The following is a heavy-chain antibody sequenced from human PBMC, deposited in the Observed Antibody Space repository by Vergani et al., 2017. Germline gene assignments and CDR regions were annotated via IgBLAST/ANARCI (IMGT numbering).Heavy chain of an antibody. CDR2: ISGSGGST. Sequence: EENLVESGGGLVQPGGSLRLSCAASGFTFSSYAMSWVRQAPGKGLEWVSAISGSGGSTYYADSVKGRFTISRDNSKNTLYLQMNSLRAEDTAVYYCAKDSGEQLFAPEYFQHWGQGTLVTVSS. D-gene: IGHD6-6*01. V-gene: IGHV3-23*04. CDR3: AKDSGEQLFAPEYFQH. CDR1: GFTFSSYA. J-gene: IGHJ1*01.